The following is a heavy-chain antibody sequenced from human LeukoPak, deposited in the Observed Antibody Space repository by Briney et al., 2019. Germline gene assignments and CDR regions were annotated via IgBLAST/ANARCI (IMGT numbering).Heavy chain of an antibody. CDR1: GYTFTSYG. D-gene: IGHD3-22*01. CDR2: MNPNSGNT. V-gene: IGHV1-8*03. J-gene: IGHJ4*02. CDR3: ARGGVKRYYDSSGYYSFDY. Sequence: ASVKVSCKASGYTFTSYGINWVRQATGQGLEWMGWMNPNSGNTGYAQKFRGRVTITRNTSISTAYMELSSLRSEDTAVYYCARGGVKRYYDSSGYYSFDYWGQGTLVTVSS.